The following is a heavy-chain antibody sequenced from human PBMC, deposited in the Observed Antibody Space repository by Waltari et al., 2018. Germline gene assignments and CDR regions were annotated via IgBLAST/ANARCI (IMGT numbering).Heavy chain of an antibody. D-gene: IGHD5-12*01. CDR2: IYHSGST. V-gene: IGHV4-30-2*01. CDR3: ARGGGYDRLGYYFDY. J-gene: IGHJ4*02. CDR1: GGSISSGGYS. Sequence: QLQLQESGSGLVKPSQTLSLTCAVSGGSISSGGYSWSWIRQPPGKGLEWIGYIYHSGSTYYNPSLKSRVTISVDRSKNQFSLKLSSVTAADTAVYYCARGGGYDRLGYYFDYWGQGTLVTVSS.